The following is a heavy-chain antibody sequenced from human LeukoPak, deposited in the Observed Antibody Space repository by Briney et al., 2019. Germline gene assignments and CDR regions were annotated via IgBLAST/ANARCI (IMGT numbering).Heavy chain of an antibody. CDR3: ARALVTAAGKGKSFDY. CDR1: GGSFNGYY. Sequence: KPSETLSLTCAVYGGSFNGYYWSWIRQPPGKGLEWFGEINHSGSTNYNPSLKSRVTISVDTSKNQFSLKLSSVTAADTAVYYCARALVTAAGKGKSFDYWGQGTLVTVSS. V-gene: IGHV4-34*01. CDR2: INHSGST. J-gene: IGHJ4*02. D-gene: IGHD6-13*01.